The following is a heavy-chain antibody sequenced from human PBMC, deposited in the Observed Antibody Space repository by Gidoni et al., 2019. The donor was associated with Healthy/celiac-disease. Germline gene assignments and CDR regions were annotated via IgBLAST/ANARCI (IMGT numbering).Heavy chain of an antibody. CDR3: ASGDSSGSGGDAFDI. V-gene: IGHV1-2*02. Sequence: QVQLVQSGAEVKKPGASVKVSCKASGYTLPGYYMQWVRQAPGQGLEWMGWINPNSGGTNYAQKFQGRVTMTRDTSISTAYMERSRLRSDDTSVYYFASGDSSGSGGDAFDIWGQVTMVTVSS. J-gene: IGHJ3*02. CDR2: INPNSGGT. D-gene: IGHD3-22*01. CDR1: GYTLPGYY.